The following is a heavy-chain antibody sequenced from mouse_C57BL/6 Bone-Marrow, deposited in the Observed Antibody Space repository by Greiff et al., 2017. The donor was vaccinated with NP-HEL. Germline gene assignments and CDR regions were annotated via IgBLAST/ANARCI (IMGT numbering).Heavy chain of an antibody. D-gene: IGHD2-3*01. V-gene: IGHV1-69*01. CDR2: IDPSDSYT. CDR3: ARWGDGYYVGFAY. CDR1: GYTFTSYW. Sequence: QVQLKQPGAELVMPGASVKLSCKASGYTFTSYWMHWVKQRPGQGLEWIGEIDPSDSYTNYNQKFKGKSTLTVDKSSSTAYMQLSSLTSEDSAVYYCARWGDGYYVGFAYWGQGTLVTVSA. J-gene: IGHJ3*01.